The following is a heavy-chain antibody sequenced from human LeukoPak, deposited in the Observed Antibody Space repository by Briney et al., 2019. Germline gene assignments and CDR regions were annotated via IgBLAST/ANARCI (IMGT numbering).Heavy chain of an antibody. J-gene: IGHJ4*02. CDR3: VRDLGGRSGH. Sequence: GGSLRLSCAASGFTFSSNWMHWVRQAPGKGLVWVSRINEDGSTTNYAGSVKGRSTIFRDNAKNTLYLQMNSLRAEDTAVYYCVRDLGGRSGHWGQGTLVTVSS. CDR1: GFTFSSNW. CDR2: INEDGSTT. V-gene: IGHV3-74*01. D-gene: IGHD1-26*01.